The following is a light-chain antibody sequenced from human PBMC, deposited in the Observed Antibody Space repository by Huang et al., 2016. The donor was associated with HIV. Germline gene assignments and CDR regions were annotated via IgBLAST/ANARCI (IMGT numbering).Light chain of an antibody. J-gene: IGKJ5*01. Sequence: DIVMTQSPDSLAVSVGERATINCKSSQRLLYRSNNKNYLAWYQQKPGQPPKLLIYWAATRESGVPDRFSGSGSGTDFTLTISSLQAEDVAVYHCQQFYSTPITFGQGTRLEIK. CDR1: QRLLYRSNNKNY. CDR2: WAA. V-gene: IGKV4-1*01. CDR3: QQFYSTPIT.